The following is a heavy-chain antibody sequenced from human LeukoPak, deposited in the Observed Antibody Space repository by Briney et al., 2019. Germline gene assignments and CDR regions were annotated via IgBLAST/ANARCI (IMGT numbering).Heavy chain of an antibody. CDR3: ASRFLEWPHYYYYYMDV. Sequence: SVKVSCKASGGTFSSYAISWVRQAPGQGLEWMGGIIPIFGTANYAQKFQGRVTITTDESTSTAYMELSSLRSEDTAVYYCASRFLEWPHYYYYYMDVWGKGTTVTVSS. CDR1: GGTFSSYA. CDR2: IIPIFGTA. J-gene: IGHJ6*03. D-gene: IGHD3-3*01. V-gene: IGHV1-69*05.